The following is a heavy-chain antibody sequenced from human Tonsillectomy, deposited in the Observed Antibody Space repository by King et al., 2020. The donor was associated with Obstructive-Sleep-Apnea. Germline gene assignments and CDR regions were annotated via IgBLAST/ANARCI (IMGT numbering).Heavy chain of an antibody. CDR3: ATRYPLRYPDFDY. CDR1: GASIGSGSYY. D-gene: IGHD3-9*01. V-gene: IGHV4-39*07. Sequence: LQLQESGPGLVKPLENLSLICSVSGASIGSGSYYCAWIRQSPGKGLEWFGSIYYSGSMYYHPSFKSRATISIDTSKNQFSLKLNSVTAADTAVYYCATRYPLRYPDFDYWGQGTLVTVSS. J-gene: IGHJ4*02. CDR2: IYYSGSM.